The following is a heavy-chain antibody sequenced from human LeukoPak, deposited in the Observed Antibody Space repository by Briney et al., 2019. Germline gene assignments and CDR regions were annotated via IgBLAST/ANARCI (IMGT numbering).Heavy chain of an antibody. CDR2: INSDGSSI. V-gene: IGHV3-74*01. Sequence: GGSLRLSCAASGFTFSRHWMHWVRQAPGKGLVWVSRINSDGSSISYADSVKGRFTISTDNAKNMLYLQMNSLRAEDTAVYYCAREYGSGSYDYWGQGTLVTVSS. CDR3: AREYGSGSYDY. CDR1: GFTFSRHW. J-gene: IGHJ4*02. D-gene: IGHD3-10*01.